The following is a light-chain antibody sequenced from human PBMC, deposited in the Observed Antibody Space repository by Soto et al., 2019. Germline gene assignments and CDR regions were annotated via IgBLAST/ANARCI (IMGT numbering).Light chain of an antibody. J-gene: IGLJ3*02. Sequence: QAVVTQEPSLTVSPGGTVTLTCDSSTGAVTSGHYPYWFQQKPGQAPRTLIYDTNNKHSWTPARFSGSLLGGKAALTLSGAQPEDGAEYYCLLFYSGPRVFGGGTKVTVL. CDR3: LLFYSGPRV. V-gene: IGLV7-46*01. CDR2: DTN. CDR1: TGAVTSGHY.